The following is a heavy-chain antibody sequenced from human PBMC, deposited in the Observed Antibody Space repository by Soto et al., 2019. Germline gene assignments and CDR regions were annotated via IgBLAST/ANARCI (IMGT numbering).Heavy chain of an antibody. V-gene: IGHV1-24*01. D-gene: IGHD3-16*02. CDR2: FDPEDGET. CDR3: ATVGPSLSYYFDY. Sequence: GASVKVSCKVSGYTLTELSMDWVRQAPGKGLEWMGGFDPEDGETIYAQKFQGRVTMTEDTSTDTAYMELSSLRSEDTAVYYCATVGPSLSYYFDYWGQGTLVTVSS. CDR1: GYTLTELS. J-gene: IGHJ4*02.